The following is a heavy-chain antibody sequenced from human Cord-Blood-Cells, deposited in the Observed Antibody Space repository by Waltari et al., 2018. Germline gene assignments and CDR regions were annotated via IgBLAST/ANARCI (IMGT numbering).Heavy chain of an antibody. CDR3: ARDRLDYDFWSGYYTSAFDI. D-gene: IGHD3-3*01. Sequence: QRKRLEWVAVIWYDGSNKYYADSVKGRFTISRDNSKNTLYLQMNSLRAEDTAVYYCARDRLDYDFWSGYYTSAFDIWGQGTMVTVSS. V-gene: IGHV3-33*01. CDR2: IWYDGSNK. J-gene: IGHJ3*02.